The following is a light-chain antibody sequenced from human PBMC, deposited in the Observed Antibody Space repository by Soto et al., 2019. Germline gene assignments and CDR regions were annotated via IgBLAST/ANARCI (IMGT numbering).Light chain of an antibody. CDR1: QSLSNNIY. V-gene: IGKV3-20*01. Sequence: SPGRQCVSQGERADLGCRRSQSLSNNIYLAWYQQKPGQAPRLLIYGASSRATGIPNMFSGSGSGTDDIGTRSRLEPEDVVVYYCQEYSNAPQTVGQGTKVDIK. J-gene: IGKJ1*01. CDR3: QEYSNAPQT. CDR2: GAS.